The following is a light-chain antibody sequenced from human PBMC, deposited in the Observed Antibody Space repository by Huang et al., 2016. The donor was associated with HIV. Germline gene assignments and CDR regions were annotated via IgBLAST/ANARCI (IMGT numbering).Light chain of an antibody. J-gene: IGKJ4*01. CDR3: QQYGTSPPSLT. Sequence: EIVLTQSPGTLSLSPGGRATLSCRASQSISGTYLAWYQQKPGQAPRLLIYGTSIRATGIPDRCSGSGSATDFTLTISRLEPEDFAVYYCQQYGTSPPSLTFGGGTKVEIK. CDR1: QSISGTY. V-gene: IGKV3-20*01. CDR2: GTS.